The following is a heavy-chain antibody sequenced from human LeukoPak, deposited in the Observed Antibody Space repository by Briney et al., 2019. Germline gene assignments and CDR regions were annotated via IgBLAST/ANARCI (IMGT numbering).Heavy chain of an antibody. CDR3: ARGRWLQAFFDY. CDR1: GFTFSDYY. Sequence: PGRSLRLSCAASGFTFSDYYMSWIRQAPGRGLEWVSYISTSVTYTEYADSVKGRFTISRDNAKNSLYLQMNSLRAEDTAVYSCARGRWLQAFFDYWGQGTLVTVSS. V-gene: IGHV3-11*06. D-gene: IGHD5-24*01. J-gene: IGHJ4*02. CDR2: ISTSVTYT.